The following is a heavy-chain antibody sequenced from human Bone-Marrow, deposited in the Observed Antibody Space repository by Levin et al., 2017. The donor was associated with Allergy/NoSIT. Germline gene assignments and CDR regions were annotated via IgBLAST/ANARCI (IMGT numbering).Heavy chain of an antibody. V-gene: IGHV3-30*18. D-gene: IGHD6-13*01. CDR3: AKPRLAAAGTGRRYYFDY. Sequence: PGGSLRLSCAASGFTFSSYGMHWVRQAPGKGLEWVAVISYDGSNKYYADSVKGRFTISRDNSKNTLYLQMNSLRAEDTAVYYCAKPRLAAAGTGRRYYFDYWGQGTLVTVSS. J-gene: IGHJ4*02. CDR2: ISYDGSNK. CDR1: GFTFSSYG.